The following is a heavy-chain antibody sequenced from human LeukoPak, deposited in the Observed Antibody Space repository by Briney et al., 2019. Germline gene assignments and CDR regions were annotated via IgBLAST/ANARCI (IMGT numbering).Heavy chain of an antibody. CDR1: GGSISGYH. D-gene: IGHD2-21*01. Sequence: SETLSLTCIVSGGSISGYHWGWVRQPPGKGLEYISFIYYNGDTNYNPSLKSRVTMSVDTSKNQFSLKLGSVTAADTAVYYCARLGDCGHDCYSHDYWGQGTLVTVSS. V-gene: IGHV4-59*08. CDR2: IYYNGDT. J-gene: IGHJ4*02. CDR3: ARLGDCGHDCYSHDY.